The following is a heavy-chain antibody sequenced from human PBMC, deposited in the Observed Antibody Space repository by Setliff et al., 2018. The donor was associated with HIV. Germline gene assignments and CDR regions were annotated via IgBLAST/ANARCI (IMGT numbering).Heavy chain of an antibody. Sequence: GESLKISCAASGFTFGNHFMAWVRQAPGKGLEWVANIKQDGVGKYYGDSGKGRFTISRDNAKNLPLLQMTSLRVDDTAVYYCVRWEQDRLDSYYMDVWGKGTSVTVSS. D-gene: IGHD1-26*01. CDR2: IKQDGVGK. V-gene: IGHV3-7*03. CDR3: VRWEQDRLDSYYMDV. CDR1: GFTFGNHF. J-gene: IGHJ6*03.